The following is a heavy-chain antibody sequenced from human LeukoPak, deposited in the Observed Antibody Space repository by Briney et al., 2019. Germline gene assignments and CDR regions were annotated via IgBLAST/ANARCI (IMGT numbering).Heavy chain of an antibody. CDR1: ALTFSNYW. CDR2: IKKDETEK. V-gene: IGHV3-7*01. Sequence: PGASLRLSCAASALTFSNYWMSWVRQDPGKGLEWVANIKKDETEKYYVDSVKGRFTISRDNAKSSLYLQMNSLRAEDTAVYYCARLHNSGYSINWGQGTMVTVSS. D-gene: IGHD3-22*01. J-gene: IGHJ3*01. CDR3: ARLHNSGYSIN.